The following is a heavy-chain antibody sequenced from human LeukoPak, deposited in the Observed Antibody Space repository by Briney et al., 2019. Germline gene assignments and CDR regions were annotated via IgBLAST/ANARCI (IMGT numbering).Heavy chain of an antibody. Sequence: ASVKVSCKASGYTFISYAMIWVRQAPGQGLEFMGWINTNTGNPTYAQGFTGRFVFSLDTSVSTAYLQISSLKPEDTAFYYCARDYTVAIGSTTYFQHWGQGTLVTVSS. D-gene: IGHD1-1*01. J-gene: IGHJ1*01. V-gene: IGHV7-4-1*02. CDR3: ARDYTVAIGSTTYFQH. CDR2: INTNTGNP. CDR1: GYTFISYA.